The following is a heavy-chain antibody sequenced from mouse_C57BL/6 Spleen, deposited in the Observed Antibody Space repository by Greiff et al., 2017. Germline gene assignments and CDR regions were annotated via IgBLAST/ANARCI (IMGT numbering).Heavy chain of an antibody. CDR3: ARSHYDYGRGYAMDY. V-gene: IGHV1-80*01. Sequence: VQLQQSGAELVKPGASVKISCKASGYAFSSYWMNWVKQRPGKGLEWIGQLYPGDGDTNYNGKFKGKATLTADTSSSTAYMQLSSLTSEDSAVYFCARSHYDYGRGYAMDYWGQGTSVTVSS. J-gene: IGHJ4*01. D-gene: IGHD2-4*01. CDR2: LYPGDGDT. CDR1: GYAFSSYW.